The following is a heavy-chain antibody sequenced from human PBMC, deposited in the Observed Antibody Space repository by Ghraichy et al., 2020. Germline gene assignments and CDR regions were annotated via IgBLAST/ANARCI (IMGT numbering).Heavy chain of an antibody. CDR1: GYSFSTYW. D-gene: IGHD6-19*01. CDR2: IYPGDSDT. V-gene: IGHV5-51*01. Sequence: GESQNISCKGSGYSFSTYWIGWVRQMPGKGLEWMGIIYPGDSDTKYSPSFQGQVTISADKSSSTAYLQWSSLKASDTAMYYCARNSVAGAYYYGMDVWGQGTTVTVSS. CDR3: ARNSVAGAYYYGMDV. J-gene: IGHJ6*02.